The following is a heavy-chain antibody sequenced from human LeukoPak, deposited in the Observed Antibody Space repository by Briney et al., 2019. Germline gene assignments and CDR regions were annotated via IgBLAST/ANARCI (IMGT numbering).Heavy chain of an antibody. V-gene: IGHV1-2*02. J-gene: IGHJ6*03. CDR3: ARVPNNFYYYMDV. CDR2: INPNPNRGGT. D-gene: IGHD2-2*01. CDR1: GYTFTDYY. Sequence: ASVKVSCMASGYTFTDYYIHWVRQAPGQGLEWMGWINPNPNRGGTNYAQKFQGRVTMTRDTSISTAYMALIRLTSDDTAVYYCARVPNNFYYYMDVWGKGTTVTVSS.